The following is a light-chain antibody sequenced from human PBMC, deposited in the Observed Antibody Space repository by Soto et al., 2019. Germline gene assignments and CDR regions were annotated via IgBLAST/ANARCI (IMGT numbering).Light chain of an antibody. CDR3: QQYNSYSYT. Sequence: DIQMTQSPSTLSASVGDRVTITCRASQSISSWLAWYHQKPGKAPKLLIYDASSLKSGVPSRFSGSGSGTEFTLTISSLQPDDFATYYCQQYNSYSYTFGQGTKLEIK. CDR1: QSISSW. V-gene: IGKV1-5*01. CDR2: DAS. J-gene: IGKJ2*01.